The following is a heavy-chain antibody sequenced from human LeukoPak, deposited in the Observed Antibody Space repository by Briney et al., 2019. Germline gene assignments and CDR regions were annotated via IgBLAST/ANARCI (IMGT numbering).Heavy chain of an antibody. CDR3: ARRYCSGGSCYSSMDY. V-gene: IGHV3-11*01. CDR1: GFTFSDYY. D-gene: IGHD2-15*01. Sequence: GGSLRLSCAASGFTFSDYYMSWVRQAPGKGLEWVSYISSSGSTIYYADSVKGRFTISRDNAKNSLYLQMNSLRAEDTAVYYCARRYCSGGSCYSSMDYWSQGTLVTVSS. J-gene: IGHJ4*02. CDR2: ISSSGSTI.